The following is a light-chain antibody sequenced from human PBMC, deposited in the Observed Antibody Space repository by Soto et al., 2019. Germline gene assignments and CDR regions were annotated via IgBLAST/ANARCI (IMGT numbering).Light chain of an antibody. CDR1: QNIDRY. CDR3: QQSYSSPRT. V-gene: IGKV1-39*01. CDR2: GAS. J-gene: IGKJ2*02. Sequence: DIQMTQSPSSLSASVRDIVTITCRASQNIDRYLNWYQQKPGKAPQLLIYGASTLQSGVSSRFSGSGFGTDFTLTINNLQPEDFATYYCQQSYSSPRTFGQGTKIDIK.